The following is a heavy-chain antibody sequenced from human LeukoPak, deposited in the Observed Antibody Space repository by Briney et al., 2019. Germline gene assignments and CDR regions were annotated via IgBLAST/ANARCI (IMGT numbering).Heavy chain of an antibody. V-gene: IGHV3-23*01. D-gene: IGHD2-21*02. CDR1: GFTFSSYS. CDR3: AKKAYCGGDCYSFDY. Sequence: GGSLRLSCAASGFTFSSYSMNWVRQAPGKGLEWVSAISGSGGSTYYADSVKGRFTISRDNSKNTLYLQMNSLRAEDTAVYYCAKKAYCGGDCYSFDYWGQGTLVTVSS. CDR2: ISGSGGST. J-gene: IGHJ4*02.